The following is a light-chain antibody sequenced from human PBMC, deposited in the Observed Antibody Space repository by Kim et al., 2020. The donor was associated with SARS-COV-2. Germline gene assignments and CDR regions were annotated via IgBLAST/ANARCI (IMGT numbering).Light chain of an antibody. CDR1: QTVVSSF. CDR3: QQYGNSPRT. J-gene: IGKJ2*01. CDR2: QAS. Sequence: LSPGERAILSLRASQTVVSSFVAGYQHKPGRAPRLLIWQASNRATGIPDRFSGSGSGTDFTLTISRLEPEDFAVYYCQQYGNSPRTFGQGTNLEI. V-gene: IGKV3-20*01.